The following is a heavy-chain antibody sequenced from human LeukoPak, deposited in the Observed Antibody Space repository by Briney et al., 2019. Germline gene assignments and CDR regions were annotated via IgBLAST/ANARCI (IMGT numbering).Heavy chain of an antibody. CDR3: ARWAGSSWYLLDAFDI. J-gene: IGHJ3*02. D-gene: IGHD6-13*01. CDR2: IKQDGSEK. Sequence: GGSLRLSCAASGFTFSSYWMSWVRQAPGKGLEWVANIKQDGSEKYYVDSVKGRFTISRDNAKNSLYLQMNSLRAEDMAVYYCARWAGSSWYLLDAFDIWGQGTMVTVSS. CDR1: GFTFSSYW. V-gene: IGHV3-7*01.